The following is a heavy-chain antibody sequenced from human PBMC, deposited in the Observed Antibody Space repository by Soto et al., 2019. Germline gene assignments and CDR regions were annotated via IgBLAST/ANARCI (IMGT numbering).Heavy chain of an antibody. J-gene: IGHJ6*02. CDR2: IYYSGST. D-gene: IGHD3-10*01. CDR1: GGSISSGGYY. CDR3: ARVTFINGMDV. V-gene: IGHV4-31*03. Sequence: LSLTCTVSGGSISSGGYYWSWIRQHPGKGLEWIGYIYYSGSTYYNPSLKSRVTISVDTSKNQFSLKLSSVTAADTAVYYCARVTFINGMDVWGQGTTVTVSS.